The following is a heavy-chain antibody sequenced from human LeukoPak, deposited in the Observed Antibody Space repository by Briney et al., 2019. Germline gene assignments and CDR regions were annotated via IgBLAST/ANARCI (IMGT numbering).Heavy chain of an antibody. V-gene: IGHV3-21*01. J-gene: IGHJ4*02. Sequence: GGSLRLSCAASGFTFSNYNMNWVRQAPGKGLEWVSSISSSNNYIYYADSVKGRFTISRDNAKNSLYLQMNSLRAEDTAVYYCARDLAYCGGDCYSVTGYWGQGTLVTVSS. CDR2: ISSSNNYI. D-gene: IGHD2-21*02. CDR1: GFTFSNYN. CDR3: ARDLAYCGGDCYSVTGY.